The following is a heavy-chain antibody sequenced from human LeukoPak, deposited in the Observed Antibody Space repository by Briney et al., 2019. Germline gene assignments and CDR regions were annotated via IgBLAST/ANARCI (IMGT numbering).Heavy chain of an antibody. CDR3: ARDRRGIGKAFDI. CDR1: GFTFSSYG. V-gene: IGHV3-21*01. D-gene: IGHD1-26*01. CDR2: ISSSNSYI. Sequence: GGTLRLSCAASGFTFSSYGMSWVRQAPGKGLEWVSSISSSNSYIYYADSMRGRFTISRDNAKNSLYLQMNSLRAEDTAVNYCARDRRGIGKAFDIWGQGKMVTVSS. J-gene: IGHJ3*02.